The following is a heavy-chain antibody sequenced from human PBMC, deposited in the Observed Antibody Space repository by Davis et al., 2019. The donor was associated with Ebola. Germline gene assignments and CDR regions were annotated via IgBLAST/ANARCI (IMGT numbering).Heavy chain of an antibody. V-gene: IGHV3-21*01. J-gene: IGHJ4*02. Sequence: GESLKISCAASGFTFSTYGMNWVRQAPGKGLEWVSSISGSSTYIYYADSVKGRFTISSDNATNSLYLEMNSLRAEDTAVYYCTREGRSWFFDNWGQGALVAVSS. CDR3: TREGRSWFFDN. CDR2: ISGSSTYI. CDR1: GFTFSTYG. D-gene: IGHD6-13*01.